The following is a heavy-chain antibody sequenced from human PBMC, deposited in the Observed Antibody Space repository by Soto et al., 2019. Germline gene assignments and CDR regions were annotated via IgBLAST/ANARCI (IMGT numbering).Heavy chain of an antibody. CDR2: ISPSGSYM. D-gene: IGHD3-3*01. Sequence: PGGSLTLSCAVSGFTFNTYSMGWVRQAPGKGLEWVASISPSGSYMYYGDSLTGRFTDSRDNAKNSLEFQMDSLRDDDTAIYYCARFGLDTFDCWGQGTLVTVSS. V-gene: IGHV3-21*01. CDR1: GFTFNTYS. J-gene: IGHJ4*02. CDR3: ARFGLDTFDC.